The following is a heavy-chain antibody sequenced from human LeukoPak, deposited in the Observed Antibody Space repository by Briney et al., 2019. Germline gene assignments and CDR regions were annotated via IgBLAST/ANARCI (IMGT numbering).Heavy chain of an antibody. D-gene: IGHD3-10*01. CDR3: ARAGSGSYYLDAFDI. J-gene: IGHJ3*02. Sequence: PGGSLRLSCAASGFTFDDYGMSWVRQAPGKGLQWVSGISWNGASRNYADSVKGRFTISRDNAKNSPHLQMNILRAEDTALYYCARAGSGSYYLDAFDIWGQGTMVTVSS. V-gene: IGHV3-20*04. CDR2: ISWNGASR. CDR1: GFTFDDYG.